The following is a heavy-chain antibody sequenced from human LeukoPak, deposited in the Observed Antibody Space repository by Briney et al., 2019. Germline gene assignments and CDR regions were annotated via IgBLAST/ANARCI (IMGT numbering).Heavy chain of an antibody. CDR2: MNPNSGNT. CDR3: ARVGATGLNYYYYMDV. D-gene: IGHD1-26*01. Sequence: GASVKVSCKASGGTFSSYAISWVRQATGQGLEWMGWMNPNSGNTGYAQKFQGRVTMTRNTSISTAYMELSSLRSEDTAVYYCARVGATGLNYYYYMDVWGKGTTVTISS. V-gene: IGHV1-8*02. CDR1: GGTFSSYA. J-gene: IGHJ6*03.